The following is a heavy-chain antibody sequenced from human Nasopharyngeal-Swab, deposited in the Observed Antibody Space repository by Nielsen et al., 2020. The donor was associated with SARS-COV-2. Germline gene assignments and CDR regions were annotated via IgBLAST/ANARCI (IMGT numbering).Heavy chain of an antibody. J-gene: IGHJ4*02. V-gene: IGHV3-73*01. CDR1: GFIFSASA. CDR2: IGDKGHNYAT. CDR3: TTDFYFDS. Sequence: GESLKISCAASGFIFSASAIHWVRQASGKGLEWVGRIGDKGHNYATTYGASVQGRFTISRDDSKNTAFLQMDSLKTEDTALYYCTTDFYFDSWGQGTLVTVSS.